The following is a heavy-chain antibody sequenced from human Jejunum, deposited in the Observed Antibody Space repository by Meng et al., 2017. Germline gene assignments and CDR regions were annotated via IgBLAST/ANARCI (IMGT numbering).Heavy chain of an antibody. CDR2: ISFDGSNK. J-gene: IGHJ4*02. D-gene: IGHD5-24*01. V-gene: IGHV3-30*03. CDR3: ARAPLEMATIQRAYFDY. Sequence: QVQLAESGGGAVQPGMSLRLSCVASGFTFSSYVMHWVRQAPGKGLEWVAIISFDGSNKYYGDSVKGRFTISRDNSKNTRYLQMNTLRAEDTAVYYCARAPLEMATIQRAYFDYWGQGTLVTVSS. CDR1: GFTFSSYV.